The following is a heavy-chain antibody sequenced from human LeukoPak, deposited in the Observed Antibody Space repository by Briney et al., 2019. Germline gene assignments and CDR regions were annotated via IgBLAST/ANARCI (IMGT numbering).Heavy chain of an antibody. CDR2: INHSGRT. D-gene: IGHD2-2*01. V-gene: IGHV4-34*01. CDR1: GGSFSDYF. Sequence: SETLSLTCAVYGGSFSDYFGGWIRQPPGKGLEWIGEINHSGRTYYNPSLKSRVTISGDTSKNQFSLNLSSVTAADTAVYYCARDVVVVPAAIHYGMDVWGQGTTVTVSS. CDR3: ARDVVVVPAAIHYGMDV. J-gene: IGHJ6*02.